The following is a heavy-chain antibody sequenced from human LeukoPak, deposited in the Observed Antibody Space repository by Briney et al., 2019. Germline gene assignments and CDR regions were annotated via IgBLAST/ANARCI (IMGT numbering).Heavy chain of an antibody. CDR2: IYPDDSET. Sequence: GASLQISCKASGYRFTTDYIGWVRQLPGKGLEWMGIIYPDDSETNYSPSFQGQVSMSADKSISTAYLQWSSLKASDTAIYYCARRDFSTWSLDYWGQGTLVTVSS. J-gene: IGHJ4*02. CDR1: GYRFTTDY. CDR3: ARRDFSTWSLDY. D-gene: IGHD6-13*01. V-gene: IGHV5-51*01.